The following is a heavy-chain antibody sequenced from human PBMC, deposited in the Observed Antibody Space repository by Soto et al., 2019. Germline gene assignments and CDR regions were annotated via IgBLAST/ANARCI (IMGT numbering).Heavy chain of an antibody. Sequence: SETLSLTCTVSGGSISSYYWSWIRQPPGKGLEWIGYIYYSGSTNYNPSLKSRVTISVDTSKNQFSLKLSSVTAADTAVYYCAREYWYDYRRSGAFDIWGQGTMVTVS. D-gene: IGHD4-4*01. CDR1: GGSISSYY. V-gene: IGHV4-59*01. CDR2: IYYSGST. CDR3: AREYWYDYRRSGAFDI. J-gene: IGHJ3*02.